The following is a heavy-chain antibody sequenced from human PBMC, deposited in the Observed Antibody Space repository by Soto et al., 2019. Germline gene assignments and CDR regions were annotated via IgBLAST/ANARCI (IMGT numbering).Heavy chain of an antibody. D-gene: IGHD2-15*01. CDR1: GYTFTENQ. CDR3: ARDAGYFINSAWHPCFDY. Sequence: GASVKVSCKASGYTFTENQIHWLRRAPGQRFEWMGRIDPKSGDTAFAQTYQGRVTMTRDTSSNTVYMELTRLTSEDTALFYCARDAGYFINSAWHPCFDYWGQGTLVTV. CDR2: IDPKSGDT. J-gene: IGHJ4*02. V-gene: IGHV1-2*02.